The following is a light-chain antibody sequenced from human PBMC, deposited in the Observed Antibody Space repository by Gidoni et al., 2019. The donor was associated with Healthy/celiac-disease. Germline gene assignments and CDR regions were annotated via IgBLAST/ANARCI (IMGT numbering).Light chain of an antibody. CDR1: PDISNY. Sequence: DIQMTQSPSSLSASVGERVTITCQASPDISNYLNWYQQKPGKAPKLLIYDASNLETGVPSRFSGSGSGTDFTFTISSLQPEDIATYYCQQYDNLPSFGQGTRLEIK. J-gene: IGKJ5*01. CDR2: DAS. V-gene: IGKV1-33*01. CDR3: QQYDNLPS.